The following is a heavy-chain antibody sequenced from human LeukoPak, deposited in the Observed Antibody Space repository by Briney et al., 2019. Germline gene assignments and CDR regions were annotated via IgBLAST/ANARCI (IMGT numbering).Heavy chain of an antibody. Sequence: GGSLRLSCVVSGFTVSNNYMTWVRQAPGKGLEWVGRIKSKTDGGTTDYAAPVKGRFTISRDDSKNTLYLQMNSLKTEDTAVYYCTTDALSLFLGAFDIWGQGTMVTVSS. V-gene: IGHV3-15*01. CDR3: TTDALSLFLGAFDI. CDR2: IKSKTDGGTT. CDR1: GFTVSNNY. J-gene: IGHJ3*02. D-gene: IGHD3-10*02.